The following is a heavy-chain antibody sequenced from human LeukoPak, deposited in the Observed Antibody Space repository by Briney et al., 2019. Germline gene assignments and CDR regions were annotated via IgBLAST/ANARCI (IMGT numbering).Heavy chain of an antibody. J-gene: IGHJ4*02. V-gene: IGHV3-21*01. CDR1: GFTFSSHD. D-gene: IGHD2-15*01. CDR3: ARDYGGPHYFDY. Sequence: PGGSLRLSCAASGFTFSSHDMNWVRQAPGKGLEWVSSITTATSSYIYYADSVKGRFTTSRDDAKNSLYLQMDSLRAEDTAVYYCARDYGGPHYFDYWGQGTLATVSS. CDR2: ITTATSSYI.